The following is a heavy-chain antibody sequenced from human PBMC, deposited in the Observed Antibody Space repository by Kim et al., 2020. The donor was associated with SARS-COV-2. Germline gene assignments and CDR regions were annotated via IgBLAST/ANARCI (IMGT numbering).Heavy chain of an antibody. CDR3: ARTLHLVYDPSNWFDP. Sequence: SLKSRVTISVDTSKNQFSLKLSSVTAADTAVYYCARTLHLVYDPSNWFDPWGQGTLVTVSS. D-gene: IGHD3-16*01. J-gene: IGHJ5*02. V-gene: IGHV4-39*01.